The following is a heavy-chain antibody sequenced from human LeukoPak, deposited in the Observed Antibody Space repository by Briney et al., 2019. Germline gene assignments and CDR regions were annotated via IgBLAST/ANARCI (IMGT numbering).Heavy chain of an antibody. CDR2: INPSGGST. D-gene: IGHD1-7*01. CDR3: ARVRGSLKAGTTNYYYMHV. Sequence: ASVKVSCKASGYTFTSYYMHWVRQAPGQGLEWMGIINPSGGSTSYAQKFQGRVTMTRDTSTSTVYMELSSLRSEDTAVYYCARVRGSLKAGTTNYYYMHVWGKGTTVTVSS. J-gene: IGHJ6*03. CDR1: GYTFTSYY. V-gene: IGHV1-46*01.